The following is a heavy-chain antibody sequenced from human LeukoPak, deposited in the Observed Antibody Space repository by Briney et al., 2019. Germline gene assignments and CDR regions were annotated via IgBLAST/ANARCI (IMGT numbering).Heavy chain of an antibody. V-gene: IGHV3-23*01. D-gene: IGHD2-2*01. CDR1: GFTFSSYA. CDR2: ISGSGGST. J-gene: IGHJ4*02. CDR3: AKDEDCSSTSCYVFDY. Sequence: GGSLRLSCAASGFTFSSYAMSWVRQAPGKGLEWVSAISGSGGSTYYADSVEGRFTISRDNSKNTLYLQMNSLRAEDTAVYYCAKDEDCSSTSCYVFDYWGQGTLVTVSS.